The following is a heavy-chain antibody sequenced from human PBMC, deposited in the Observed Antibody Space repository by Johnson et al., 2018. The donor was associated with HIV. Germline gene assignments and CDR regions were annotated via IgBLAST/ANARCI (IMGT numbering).Heavy chain of an antibody. CDR3: TTDGGYCSSTSCYDLNDAFDI. Sequence: VQLVESGGGVVQPGRSLRLSCAASGFTFSSSWMHWVCQAPEKGLEWVADIKCDGSEKYYVDSVKGRLTISRDNAKNSLYLQVNSLRAEDMTVYYCTTDGGYCSSTSCYDLNDAFDIWGQGTMVTVSS. CDR1: GFTFSSSW. CDR2: IKCDGSEK. V-gene: IGHV3-52*01. D-gene: IGHD2-2*01. J-gene: IGHJ3*02.